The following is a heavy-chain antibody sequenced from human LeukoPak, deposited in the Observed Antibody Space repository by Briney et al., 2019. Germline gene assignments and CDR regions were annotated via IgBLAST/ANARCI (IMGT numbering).Heavy chain of an antibody. CDR3: AKALPISSSWYSTFDYYYYMDV. CDR1: GFTFSNYG. V-gene: IGHV3-23*01. CDR2: ISGSGHNT. Sequence: PGGTLRLSCAASGFTFSNYGMNWVRQAPGKGLEWVSAISGSGHNTYYADSVKGRFTISRDNSKNTLYLQMNSLRAEDTAVYYCAKALPISSSWYSTFDYYYYMDVWGKGTTVTVSS. J-gene: IGHJ6*03. D-gene: IGHD6-13*01.